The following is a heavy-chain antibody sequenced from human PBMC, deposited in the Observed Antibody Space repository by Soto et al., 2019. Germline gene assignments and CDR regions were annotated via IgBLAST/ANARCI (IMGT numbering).Heavy chain of an antibody. CDR1: GYTFTQYE. CDR2: ISPYSGNT. CDR3: VRFASSGWYTGGY. D-gene: IGHD6-19*01. J-gene: IGHJ4*02. Sequence: QVQLVQSGAEVKKPGASVKVSCKASGYTFTQYEIGWVRQAPGQGLEWMGWISPYSGNTNYAQMLQGRVTMTTDTSMSTGYMELRSLRSDDTAVYYCVRFASSGWYTGGYWGQGTLVTVSS. V-gene: IGHV1-18*01.